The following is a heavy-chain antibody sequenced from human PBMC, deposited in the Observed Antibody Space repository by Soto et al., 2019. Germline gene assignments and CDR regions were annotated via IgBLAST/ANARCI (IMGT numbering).Heavy chain of an antibody. Sequence: QVQLQESGPRLVKPSETLLLTCSVSGDSLNNNWWTWIRQAPGTAPELVGYIYYKGDTRYNPSLESRVTISLDTPKNPFSLQLRSVTGADTAVYFCARGSLVYDSWGQGILVTVSS. CDR2: IYYKGDT. CDR1: GDSLNNNW. V-gene: IGHV4-59*01. D-gene: IGHD3-16*01. CDR3: ARGSLVYDS. J-gene: IGHJ4*02.